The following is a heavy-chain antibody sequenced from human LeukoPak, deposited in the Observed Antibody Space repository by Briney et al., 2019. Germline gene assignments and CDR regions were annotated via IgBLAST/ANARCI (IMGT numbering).Heavy chain of an antibody. CDR3: ARGPNYQGSRSFPQNGDY. CDR1: GGSFSGYY. V-gene: IGHV4-34*01. CDR2: INHSGST. D-gene: IGHD3-10*01. J-gene: IGHJ4*02. Sequence: SETLSLTCAVYGGSFSGYYWSWIRQPPGKGLEWIGEINHSGSTNYNPSLKSRVTISVDTSKNQFSLKLSSVTAADTAVYYCARGPNYQGSRSFPQNGDYWGQGTLVTVSS.